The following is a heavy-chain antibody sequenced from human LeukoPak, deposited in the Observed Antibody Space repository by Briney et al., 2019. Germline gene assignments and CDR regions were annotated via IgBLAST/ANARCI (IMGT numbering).Heavy chain of an antibody. D-gene: IGHD1-26*01. CDR2: IYYNGNT. CDR1: DGSINSYY. J-gene: IGHJ6*02. Sequence: SETLSLTCSVSDGSINSYYWNWIRRPPGKGLEWIGYIYYNGNTNYSPSLKSRVTMSADTSKNLFSLKVSSVTAADTAVYYCARGRSNYYGMDVWGQGTTVTVSS. V-gene: IGHV4-59*01. CDR3: ARGRSNYYGMDV.